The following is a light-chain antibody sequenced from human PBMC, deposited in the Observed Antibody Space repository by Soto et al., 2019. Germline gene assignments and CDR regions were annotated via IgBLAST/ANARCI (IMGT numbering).Light chain of an antibody. CDR1: SGINVATYR. CDR3: MIWHSSAVV. V-gene: IGLV5-45*03. J-gene: IGLJ2*01. CDR2: YKSDSAK. Sequence: QPVLTQPSSLSASPGASASLTCTLRSGINVATYRIYWYQQKPGSPPQYLLMYKSDSAKQQGSGVPSRFSGSKDASANAGILLISGLQSEDEADYYCMIWHSSAVVFGGGTKLTVL.